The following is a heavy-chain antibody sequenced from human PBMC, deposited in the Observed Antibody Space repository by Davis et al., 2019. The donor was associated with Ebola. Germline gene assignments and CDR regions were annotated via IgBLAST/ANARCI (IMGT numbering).Heavy chain of an antibody. CDR2: INPNSGGT. V-gene: IGHV1-2*02. D-gene: IGHD3-10*01. J-gene: IGHJ6*03. Sequence: ASVKVSCKASGYTFTGYYMHWVRQAPGQGLEWMGWINPNSGGTHFAQKFQGRVTMTRDTSISTAYLEVSRLRSDDTAVYHCARAAGIYLDDDPYYYYYMDVWGKGTTVTVSS. CDR3: ARAAGIYLDDDPYYYYYMDV. CDR1: GYTFTGYY.